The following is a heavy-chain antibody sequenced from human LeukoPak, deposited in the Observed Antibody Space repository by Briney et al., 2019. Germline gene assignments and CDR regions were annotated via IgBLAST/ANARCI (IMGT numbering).Heavy chain of an antibody. CDR2: LNPNSGNT. J-gene: IGHJ5*02. D-gene: IGHD6-19*01. CDR3: ARMTVSGRDNWFDP. Sequence: ASVKVSCKASGYTFTSYDINWVRQATGQGLEWMGWLNPNSGNTGYAQKFQGRDTITRDTSINTAYMELSSLRSEDTAVYYCARMTVSGRDNWFDPWGQGTLVTVSS. CDR1: GYTFTSYD. V-gene: IGHV1-8*03.